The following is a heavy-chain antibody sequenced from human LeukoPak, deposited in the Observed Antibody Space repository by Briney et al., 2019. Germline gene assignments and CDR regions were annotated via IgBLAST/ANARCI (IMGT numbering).Heavy chain of an antibody. D-gene: IGHD6-19*01. CDR1: RFTFSSYW. J-gene: IGHJ5*02. V-gene: IGHV3-7*01. CDR2: IKQDGSEK. Sequence: GGSLRLSCAASRFTFSSYWMSWVRQAPGKGLEWVANIKQDGSEKYYLDSLEGRFTISRDNAKNSVYLQINRLRAEDTAVYYCARRGTIAVPVFWFDPWGQGTLVIVSS. CDR3: ARRGTIAVPVFWFDP.